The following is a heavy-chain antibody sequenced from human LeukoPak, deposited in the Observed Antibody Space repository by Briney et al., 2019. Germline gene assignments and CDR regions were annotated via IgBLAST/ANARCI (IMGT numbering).Heavy chain of an antibody. CDR1: GFTFSSYG. D-gene: IGHD2-2*01. V-gene: IGHV3-30*02. Sequence: GGSLRLSCAASGFTFSSYGMHWVRQAPGKGLEWVAFIRYDGSNKYYADSVKGRFTISRDNSKNTLYLQTNSLRAEDTAVYYCAKDLTGIVVTPLDYWGQGTLVTVSS. CDR3: AKDLTGIVVTPLDY. CDR2: IRYDGSNK. J-gene: IGHJ4*02.